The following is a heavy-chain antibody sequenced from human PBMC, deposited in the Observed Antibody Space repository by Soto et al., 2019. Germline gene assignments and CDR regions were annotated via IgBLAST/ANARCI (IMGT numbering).Heavy chain of an antibody. D-gene: IGHD2-8*01. CDR3: AKDTSRYCTNGVCYTLDY. J-gene: IGHJ4*02. Sequence: GGSLRLSCAASGFTFSRYAMSWVRQAPGKGLEWVSAISGSGGSTYYADSVKGRFTISRDNSKNTLYLQMNSLRTEDTAVYYCAKDTSRYCTNGVCYTLDYWGQGTLVTVSS. V-gene: IGHV3-23*01. CDR1: GFTFSRYA. CDR2: ISGSGGST.